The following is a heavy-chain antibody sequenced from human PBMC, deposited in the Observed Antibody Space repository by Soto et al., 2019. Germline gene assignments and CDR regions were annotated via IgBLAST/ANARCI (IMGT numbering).Heavy chain of an antibody. CDR2: ITPTFDTT. V-gene: IGHV1-69*13. Sequence: SVKVSCKSSGVGFSTYAITWVRQAPGQGLEWMGGITPTFDTTNYAQKFQGRVTITADESTATVHMELTSLTSEDTAVYYCATGGTKVTRSFDYWG. D-gene: IGHD4-17*01. CDR1: GVGFSTYA. CDR3: ATGGTKVTRSFDY. J-gene: IGHJ4*01.